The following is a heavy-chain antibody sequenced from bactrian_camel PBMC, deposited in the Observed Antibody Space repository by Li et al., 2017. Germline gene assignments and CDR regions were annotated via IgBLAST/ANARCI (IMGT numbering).Heavy chain of an antibody. CDR2: IDSGGET. D-gene: IGHD2*01. CDR1: GLRYDMYC. Sequence: HVQLVESGGASVKPGGSLNLSCVTSGLRYDMYCMGWFRQATGKEREGGAGIDSGGETTYAGSVKGRFTISRDNAKNSVYLQMNSLKLEDTAMYYCAADFGPYCSGSYLARRANFEGQGTQVTVS. J-gene: IGHJ4*01. V-gene: IGHV3S53*01.